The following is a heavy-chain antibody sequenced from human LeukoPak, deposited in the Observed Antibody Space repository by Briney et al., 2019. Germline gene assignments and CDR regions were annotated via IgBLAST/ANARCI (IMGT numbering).Heavy chain of an antibody. J-gene: IGHJ3*02. Sequence: WVSHINPDGSNIKYADSVKGRFTISRDNAKNTVYLQMNSLRAEDTAVYYCARPPHALGFXXWGXXT. V-gene: IGHV3-74*01. CDR2: INPDGSNI. CDR3: ARPPHALGFXX.